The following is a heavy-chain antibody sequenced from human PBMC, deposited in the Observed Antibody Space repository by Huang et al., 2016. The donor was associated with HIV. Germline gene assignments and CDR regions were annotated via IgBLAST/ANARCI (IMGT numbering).Heavy chain of an antibody. CDR3: ARMDTSMARDFYYYMDV. CDR2: VSSAGST. J-gene: IGHJ6*03. CDR1: GDSISGHS. V-gene: IGHV4-4*08. Sequence: QVQLQESGPGLVRPSGTLSLTCTVSGDSISGHSWSWIRQPPGKGLEWIGTVSSAGSTRDNPSLKSRVTITTDTSKNEFSLKVASVTAADTAMYFCARMDTSMARDFYYYMDVWGKGTPATVS. D-gene: IGHD5-18*01.